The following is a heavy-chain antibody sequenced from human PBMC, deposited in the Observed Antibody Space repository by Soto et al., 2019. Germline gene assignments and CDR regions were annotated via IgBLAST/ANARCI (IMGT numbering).Heavy chain of an antibody. CDR1: GYTFTSYA. CDR2: INAGNGNT. J-gene: IGHJ4*02. CDR3: ARQADTAMLFDY. V-gene: IGHV1-3*01. D-gene: IGHD5-18*01. Sequence: ASVKVSCKASGYTFTSYAMHSVRHAPGQRLEWMGWINAGNGNTKYSQKFQGRVTITRDTSASTAYMELSSLRSEDTAVYYCARQADTAMLFDYWGQGTLVTVSS.